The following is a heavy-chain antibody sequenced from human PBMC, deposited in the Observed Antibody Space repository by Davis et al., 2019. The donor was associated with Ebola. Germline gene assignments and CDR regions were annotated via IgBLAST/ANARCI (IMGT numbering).Heavy chain of an antibody. CDR2: ISYHVNNL. CDR1: GFPFSRDA. V-gene: IGHV3-30-3*01. J-gene: IGHJ4*02. CDR3: ARDAFSLSRYDTEDH. Sequence: GESLKISCVASGFPFSRDALHWVRQAPGQGLPLVFFISYHVNNLYYSDSVTGRFTISRDHARDSLYLQMDSLRVEDTAIYYCARDAFSLSRYDTEDHWGQGTLVTVSS. D-gene: IGHD3-9*01.